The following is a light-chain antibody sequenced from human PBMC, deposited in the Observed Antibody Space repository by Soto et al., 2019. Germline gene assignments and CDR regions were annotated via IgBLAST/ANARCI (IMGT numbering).Light chain of an antibody. CDR1: QSVNSN. CDR3: QQYNNWLWT. CDR2: GAS. V-gene: IGKV3-15*01. J-gene: IGKJ1*01. Sequence: EIVMTQSPATLSVSPGERATLSCRASQSVNSNLVWYQQKPGQAPRLLIYGASTRATGIPGRFSGGGYGTEFTLTISSLQSEDFAVYYCQQYNNWLWTFGQRTKVEIK.